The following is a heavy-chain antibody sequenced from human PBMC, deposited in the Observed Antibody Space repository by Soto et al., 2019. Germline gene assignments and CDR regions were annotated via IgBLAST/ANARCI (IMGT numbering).Heavy chain of an antibody. CDR1: GFTVSSRF. V-gene: IGHV3-66*01. D-gene: IGHD2-2*01. Sequence: GGSLRLSCAVSGFTVSSRFMSWVRKAPGKGLEGVSVIYRDGRTYYADFVKGRFTISRDNSENTLFLQMSSLRAEDTAVYYCARDIVVVAAANNHDGYDIWGQGTKVTVSS. CDR2: IYRDGRT. J-gene: IGHJ3*02. CDR3: ARDIVVVAAANNHDGYDI.